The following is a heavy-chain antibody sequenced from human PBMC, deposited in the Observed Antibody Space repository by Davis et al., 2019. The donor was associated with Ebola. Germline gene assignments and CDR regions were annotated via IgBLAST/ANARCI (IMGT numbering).Heavy chain of an antibody. CDR3: AKEEPAGYSSSWSPYYFDY. V-gene: IGHV3-9*01. J-gene: IGHJ4*02. CDR2: ISWNSGSI. CDR1: GFTFDDYA. Sequence: PGGSLRLSCAAPGFTFDDYAMHWVRQAPGKGLEWVSGISWNSGSIGYADSVKGRFTISRDNAKNSLYLQMNSLRAEDTALYYCAKEEPAGYSSSWSPYYFDYWGQGTLVTVSS. D-gene: IGHD6-13*01.